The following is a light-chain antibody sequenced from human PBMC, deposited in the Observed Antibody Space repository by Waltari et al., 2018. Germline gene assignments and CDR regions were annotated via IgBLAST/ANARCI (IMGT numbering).Light chain of an antibody. CDR2: DAS. CDR1: QSIDIY. CDR3: QQRSRWPLT. J-gene: IGKJ4*01. Sequence: EIVLTQSPATLYLSPGESATLSCRASQSIDIYLAWYQQRPGQAPRLLISDASYRATGIPARFRGSGSGTDFTLTISSLEPEDFAVYSCQQRSRWPLTFGGGTKVEL. V-gene: IGKV3-11*01.